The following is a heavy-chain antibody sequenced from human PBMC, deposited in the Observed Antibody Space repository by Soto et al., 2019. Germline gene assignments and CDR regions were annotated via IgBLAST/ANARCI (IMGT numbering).Heavy chain of an antibody. J-gene: IGHJ2*01. D-gene: IGHD1-1*01. CDR1: GFTFDSYT. CDR3: ARGGTSKSGHLWYFDL. V-gene: IGHV3-21*01. Sequence: LRLSCTASGFTFDSYTMNWLRQAPGRGLEWVSSISATTTYKYYADSVEGRFTISRDNAKNSLYLQTNSLGAEDTAVYYCARGGTSKSGHLWYFDLWGRGTLVTVSS. CDR2: ISATTTYK.